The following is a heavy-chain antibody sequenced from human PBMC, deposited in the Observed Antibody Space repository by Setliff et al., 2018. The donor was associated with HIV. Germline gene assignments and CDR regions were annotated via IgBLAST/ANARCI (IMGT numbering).Heavy chain of an antibody. J-gene: IGHJ6*02. D-gene: IGHD3-22*01. CDR3: ARSRTSSGYYGVTGYGMDV. V-gene: IGHV4-38-2*01. Sequence: LSLTCAVSGYSISSGYYWGWIRQPPGKGLEWIENIHYSGSTYYNPSLKSRVTISVDTSKNQFSLKLNSVTTANTAVYYCARSRTSSGYYGVTGYGMDVWGQGTTVTVSS. CDR2: IHYSGST. CDR1: GYSISSGYY.